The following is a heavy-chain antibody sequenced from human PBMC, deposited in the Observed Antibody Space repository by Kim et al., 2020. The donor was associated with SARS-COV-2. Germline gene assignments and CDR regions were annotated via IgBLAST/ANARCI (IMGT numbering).Heavy chain of an antibody. CDR2: MNPNSGNT. D-gene: IGHD6-13*01. CDR3: ARHKTYSSSWYGGHYYYGMDY. Sequence: ASVKVSCKASGYTFTSYDINWVRQATGQGLEWMGWMNPNSGNTGYAQKFQGRVTMTRNTSTSTAYMELSSLRSEDTAVYYCARHKTYSSSWYGGHYYYGMDYWGQGTTVTVSS. CDR1: GYTFTSYD. V-gene: IGHV1-8*01. J-gene: IGHJ6*02.